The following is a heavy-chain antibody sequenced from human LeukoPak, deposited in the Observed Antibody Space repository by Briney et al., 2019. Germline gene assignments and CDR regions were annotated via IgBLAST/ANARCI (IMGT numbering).Heavy chain of an antibody. CDR2: IWYDGSNK. Sequence: GGSLRLSCAASGFTFSSYGMHWVRQAPGKGLEWVAVIWYDGSNKYYADSVKGRFTISRDNSKNTLYLQMNSLRAEDTAVYYCGTGYSSSWYWVYWGQGTLVTVSS. CDR1: GFTFSSYG. CDR3: GTGYSSSWYWVY. V-gene: IGHV3-33*01. D-gene: IGHD6-13*01. J-gene: IGHJ4*02.